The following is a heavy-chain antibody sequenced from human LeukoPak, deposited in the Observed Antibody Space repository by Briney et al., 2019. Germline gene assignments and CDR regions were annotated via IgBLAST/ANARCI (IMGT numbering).Heavy chain of an antibody. J-gene: IGHJ5*02. D-gene: IGHD3-10*01. Sequence: SETLSLTCTVSGGSISSYYWSWIRQPPGKGLEWIGYIYYSGSTNYNPSLKSRVTISVDTSKNQFSLKLSSVTAADTAVYYCAREGVTMVPNWFDPWGQGTLVTVSS. CDR2: IYYSGST. V-gene: IGHV4-59*12. CDR1: GGSISSYY. CDR3: AREGVTMVPNWFDP.